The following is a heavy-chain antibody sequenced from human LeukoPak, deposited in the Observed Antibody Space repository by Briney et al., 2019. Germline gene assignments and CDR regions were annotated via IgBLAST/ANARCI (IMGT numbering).Heavy chain of an antibody. J-gene: IGHJ6*02. CDR1: GFTFSSYA. CDR3: AKGHRTLRFLEWLKAYYGMDV. Sequence: PGGSLRLSCAASGFTFSSYAMGWVRQAPGKGLEWVSAISGSGGSTYYADSVKGRFTISRDNSKNTLYLQMNSLRAEDTAVYYCAKGHRTLRFLEWLKAYYGMDVWGQGTTVTVSS. D-gene: IGHD3-3*01. CDR2: ISGSGGST. V-gene: IGHV3-23*01.